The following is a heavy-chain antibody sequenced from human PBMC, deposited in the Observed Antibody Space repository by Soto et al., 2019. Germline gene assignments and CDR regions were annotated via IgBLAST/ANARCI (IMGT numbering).Heavy chain of an antibody. CDR2: IYYSGST. Sequence: SETLSLTCTVSGGSISSYYWSWFRQPPGKGLEWIGYIYYSGSTYYNPSLKSRVTISVDRSKNQFSLKLSSVTAADTAVYYCARGVPVRFDYWGQGTLVNVSS. CDR1: GGSISSYY. D-gene: IGHD4-17*01. CDR3: ARGVPVRFDY. V-gene: IGHV4-59*12. J-gene: IGHJ4*02.